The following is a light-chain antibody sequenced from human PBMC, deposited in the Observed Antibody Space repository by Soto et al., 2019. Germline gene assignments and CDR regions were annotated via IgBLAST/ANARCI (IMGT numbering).Light chain of an antibody. CDR1: QGISSW. J-gene: IGKJ5*01. Sequence: DIQMTQSPSSVSASVGDRVTITCRASQGISSWLAWYQQKPGKAPKLLIYAASSLHSGVPSRFSGSGSGTDFTLTSSSVQTEDLATYYCHQDNSWPHAFGQVTRLEIK. CDR2: AAS. V-gene: IGKV1-12*01. CDR3: HQDNSWPHA.